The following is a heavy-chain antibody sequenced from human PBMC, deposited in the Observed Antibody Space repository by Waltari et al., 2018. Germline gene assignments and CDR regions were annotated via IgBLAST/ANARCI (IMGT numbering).Heavy chain of an antibody. V-gene: IGHV1-24*01. Sequence: QVQLLQSGAEVKKPGASVKVSCKVSGDTVSELSIHWVRQAPGKGLEWMGGVDPEHGEISSAQKFQGRLTLTEDTSTDTAYMELSSLRSEDTAVYYCTIYRDGDYVSLGFDPWGQGTLVTVSS. D-gene: IGHD4-17*01. CDR3: TIYRDGDYVSLGFDP. CDR1: GDTVSELS. CDR2: VDPEHGEI. J-gene: IGHJ5*02.